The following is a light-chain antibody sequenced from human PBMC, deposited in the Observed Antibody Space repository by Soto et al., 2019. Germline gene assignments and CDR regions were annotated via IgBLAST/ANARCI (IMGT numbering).Light chain of an antibody. Sequence: DVVLFKSPDSLAVSLGDGAAINCNTSHNIFYCSDNKNYLGWYQQRPGQPPKLLFYWASTRESGVPDRFSGSGSGTQFTLTIASLQAEDVAVYYCQQYYSSPPTCGQGTKVDIK. CDR2: WAS. V-gene: IGKV4-1*01. CDR1: HNIFYCSDNKNY. CDR3: QQYYSSPPT. J-gene: IGKJ1*01.